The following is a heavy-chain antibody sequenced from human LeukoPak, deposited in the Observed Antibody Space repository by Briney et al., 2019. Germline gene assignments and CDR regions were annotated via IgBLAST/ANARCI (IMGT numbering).Heavy chain of an antibody. V-gene: IGHV4-34*01. J-gene: IGHJ1*01. CDR3: ARGRYCGSDCYLPFGPPEYFRH. D-gene: IGHD2-21*02. Sequence: SETLSLTCVVYGESFSDYYWNWIRQPPGKGLEWIGGINHSGSTNYNPSLKSRVTISVDTSKNQFSLRLSSVTAADTAVYYCARGRYCGSDCYLPFGPPEYFRHWGQGTLVTVSS. CDR2: INHSGST. CDR1: GESFSDYY.